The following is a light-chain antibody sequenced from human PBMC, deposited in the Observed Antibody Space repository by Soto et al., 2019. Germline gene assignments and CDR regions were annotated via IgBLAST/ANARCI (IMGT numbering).Light chain of an antibody. J-gene: IGKJ3*01. Sequence: DIVMTQSPLSLLVTPGEPASISCRSSQSLLHGTGYNYLDWYLQKPGQSPQLLIQLGSMRASGVLDRFSGSGSGTDFTLKISRVEAEDVGVYYCMHVLQTPVTFGPGTKVEI. CDR2: LGS. CDR3: MHVLQTPVT. V-gene: IGKV2-28*01. CDR1: QSLLHGTGYNY.